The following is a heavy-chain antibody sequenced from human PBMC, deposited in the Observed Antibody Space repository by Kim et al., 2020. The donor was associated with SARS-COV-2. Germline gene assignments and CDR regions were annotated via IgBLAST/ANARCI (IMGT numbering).Heavy chain of an antibody. J-gene: IGHJ4*02. CDR1: GFTFSSYW. CDR2: INSDGSST. V-gene: IGHV3-74*01. CDR3: ARVGGYCSGGSCYPDY. Sequence: GGSLRLSCAASGFTFSSYWMHWVRQAPGKGLVWVSRINSDGSSTSYADSVKGRFTISRDNAKNTLYLQMNSLRAEDTAVYYCARVGGYCSGGSCYPDYWGQGTLVTVSS. D-gene: IGHD2-15*01.